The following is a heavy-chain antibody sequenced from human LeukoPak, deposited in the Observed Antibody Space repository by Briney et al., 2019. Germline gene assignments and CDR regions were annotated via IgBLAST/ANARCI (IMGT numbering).Heavy chain of an antibody. J-gene: IGHJ3*02. D-gene: IGHD3-22*01. CDR2: LNNIYGYP. CDR1: GGGFTFTSHA. Sequence: SVKVSCKASGGGFTFTSHASSWVRQAPGQGREGMGRLNNIYGYPNDAQKFQGGVTITSDDSKRTVYMELSSMRPEDSAVHYCAGFFYDNSGDAFDIWGQGTVVTVSS. CDR3: AGFFYDNSGDAFDI. V-gene: IGHV1-69*01.